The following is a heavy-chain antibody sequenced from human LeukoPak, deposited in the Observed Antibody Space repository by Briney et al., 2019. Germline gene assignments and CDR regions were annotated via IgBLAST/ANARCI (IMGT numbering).Heavy chain of an antibody. CDR1: GFTFNNAW. D-gene: IGHD3-10*01. CDR2: ISSSGSTI. Sequence: GGSLRLSCAASGFTFNNAWMNWVRQAPGKGLEWVSYISSSGSTIYYADSVKGRFTISRDNAKNSLYLQMNSLRAEDTAVYYCARMLTPIYYYGSGRAGGAFDIWGQGTMVTVSS. CDR3: ARMLTPIYYYGSGRAGGAFDI. V-gene: IGHV3-48*04. J-gene: IGHJ3*02.